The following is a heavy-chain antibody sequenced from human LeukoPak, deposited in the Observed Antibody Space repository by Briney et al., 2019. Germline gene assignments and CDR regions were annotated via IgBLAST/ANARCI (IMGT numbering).Heavy chain of an antibody. CDR2: IKQDGSEK. CDR3: ARDQTPSYDFWSGYYLDY. V-gene: IGHV3-7*01. J-gene: IGHJ4*02. D-gene: IGHD3-3*01. CDR1: GFTFSSYW. Sequence: GGSLRLSCAASGFTFSSYWMSWMRQAPGKGREWVANIKQDGSEKYYVDSVKGRFTISRDNAKNSLYLQMNSLRAEDTAVYYCARDQTPSYDFWSGYYLDYWGQGTLVTVSS.